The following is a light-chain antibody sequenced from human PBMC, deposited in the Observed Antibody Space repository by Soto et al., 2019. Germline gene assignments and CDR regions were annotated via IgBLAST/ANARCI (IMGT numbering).Light chain of an antibody. Sequence: EIVLTQSPGTLSLSPAERATLSCRGSQSVSSTYLAWYQQKPGQAPRLLIYDASNRATGIPARFSGSGSGTDFTLTISSLEPEDFAVYYCQQRSNWPLTFGGGTKVDIK. CDR3: QQRSNWPLT. J-gene: IGKJ4*01. V-gene: IGKV3D-20*02. CDR1: QSVSSTY. CDR2: DAS.